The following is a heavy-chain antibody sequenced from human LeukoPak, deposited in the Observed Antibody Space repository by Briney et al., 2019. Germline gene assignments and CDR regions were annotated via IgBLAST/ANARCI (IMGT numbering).Heavy chain of an antibody. CDR2: ISYDGSNK. J-gene: IGHJ4*02. CDR1: GFTFSSYG. V-gene: IGHV3-30*18. D-gene: IGHD4-17*01. Sequence: GRSLRLSCAASGFTFSSYGMHWVRQALGKGLEWVAVISYDGSNKYYADSVKGRFTISRDNSKNTLYLQMNSLRAEDTAVYYCAKDLSPWGDYGGDEFDYWGQGTLVTVSS. CDR3: AKDLSPWGDYGGDEFDY.